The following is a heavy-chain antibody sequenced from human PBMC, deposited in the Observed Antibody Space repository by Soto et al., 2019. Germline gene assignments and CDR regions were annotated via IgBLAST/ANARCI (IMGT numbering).Heavy chain of an antibody. J-gene: IGHJ4*02. Sequence: SETLSLTCAVYGGSFSGYYWSWIRQPPGKGLEWIGEINHSGSTNYNPSLKSRVTISVDTSKNQFSLKLSSVTAADTAVYYCARVAAAGLRTDFDYWGQGTLVTVSS. D-gene: IGHD6-13*01. CDR3: ARVAAAGLRTDFDY. CDR2: INHSGST. V-gene: IGHV4-34*01. CDR1: GGSFSGYY.